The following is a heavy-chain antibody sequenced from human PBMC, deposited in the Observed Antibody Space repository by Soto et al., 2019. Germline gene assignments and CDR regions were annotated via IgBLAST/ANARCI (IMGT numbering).Heavy chain of an antibody. CDR3: TRIRGYYGSGSPPY. J-gene: IGHJ4*02. CDR1: GFTFSSYW. CDR2: IRSKAYGGTT. V-gene: IGHV3-49*04. Sequence: PGGSLRLSCAASGFTFSSYWMSCVRQAPGKGLEWVGFIRSKAYGGTTEYAASVKGRFTISRDDSKSIAYLQMNSLKTEDTAVYYCTRIRGYYGSGSPPYWGQGTLVTVSS. D-gene: IGHD3-10*01.